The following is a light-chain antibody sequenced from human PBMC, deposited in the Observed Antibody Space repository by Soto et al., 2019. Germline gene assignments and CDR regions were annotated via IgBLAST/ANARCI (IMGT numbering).Light chain of an antibody. CDR2: DVS. CDR1: SSDVGGYNS. Sequence: QSSLTQPRSVSGSPGHSVTISCTGTSSDVGGYNSVSWYRQHPGKAPRLIIYDVSKRPSGVPDRFSGSKSGNTASLTISGLQAEDEADYYCCSYAGSYTFVFATGTKLTVL. J-gene: IGLJ1*01. V-gene: IGLV2-11*01. CDR3: CSYAGSYTFV.